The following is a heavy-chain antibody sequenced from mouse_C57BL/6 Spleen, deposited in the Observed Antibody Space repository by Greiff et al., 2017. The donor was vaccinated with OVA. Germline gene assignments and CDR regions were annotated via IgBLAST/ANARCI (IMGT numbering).Heavy chain of an antibody. V-gene: IGHV1-52*01. J-gene: IGHJ4*01. CDR2: IDPSDSET. CDR1: GYTFTSYW. Sequence: QVQLQQPGAELVRPGSSVKLSCKASGYTFTSYWMHWVKQRPIQGLEWIGNIDPSDSETHYNQKFKDKATLTVDKSSSTAYMLLSSLTSEDSAVYYCARITTVHAMDYWGQGTSVTVSS. CDR3: ARITTVHAMDY. D-gene: IGHD1-1*01.